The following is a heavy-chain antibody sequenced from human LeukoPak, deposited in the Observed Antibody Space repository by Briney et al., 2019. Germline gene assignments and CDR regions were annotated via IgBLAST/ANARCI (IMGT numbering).Heavy chain of an antibody. Sequence: GGSLRLSCSASGFPFSSYAMHWVRQAPGKGLEYVSAISDSGGSTYYADSVKGRFTISRDNSKNTLYLQMSSLRAEDTAVYFCVRGYSFGPYGMDVWGQGSTVTVSS. V-gene: IGHV3-64D*09. D-gene: IGHD2-15*01. J-gene: IGHJ6*02. CDR3: VRGYSFGPYGMDV. CDR1: GFPFSSYA. CDR2: ISDSGGST.